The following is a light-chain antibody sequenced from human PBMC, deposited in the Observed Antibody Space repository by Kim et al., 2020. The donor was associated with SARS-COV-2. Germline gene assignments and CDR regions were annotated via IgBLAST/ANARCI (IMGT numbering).Light chain of an antibody. J-gene: IGKJ2*03. CDR3: QQYYSTPPS. CDR2: CAS. Sequence: TATLNCKSSQTVFYNSNNKNYLAWYQQKPGQAPKLLIYCASIRESGVSDRFSGSGSETDFTLTISSLQAEDVAVYYCQQYYSTPPSFGQGTKLEI. V-gene: IGKV4-1*01. CDR1: QTVFYNSNNKNY.